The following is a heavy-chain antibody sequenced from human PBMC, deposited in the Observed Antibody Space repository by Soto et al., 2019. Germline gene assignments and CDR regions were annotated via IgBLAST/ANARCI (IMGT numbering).Heavy chain of an antibody. Sequence: QVQLVESGGGVVQPGRSLRLSCAASEFTFTTYSMNWVRQDPGKGLEWVSLMSYDGSNKFYADSVKGRFTISRNNSKNTLYLQMNSLRPEDTAVYYCARDHDRIFDYWGQGTLVTVSS. D-gene: IGHD3-10*01. CDR1: EFTFTTYS. V-gene: IGHV3-30-3*01. CDR2: MSYDGSNK. CDR3: ARDHDRIFDY. J-gene: IGHJ4*02.